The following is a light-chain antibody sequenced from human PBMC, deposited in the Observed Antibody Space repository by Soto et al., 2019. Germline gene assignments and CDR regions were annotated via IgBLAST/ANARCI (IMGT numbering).Light chain of an antibody. CDR2: SAS. CDR3: HQYGSSPWT. Sequence: EIVLTQSPGTLSLSPGERATLSCRASQSVTSSSLAWYQQKPGQAPRLLIYSASGRATGIPDRFSGSGSGTDVTLTLSRLEPEDFAVYYCHQYGSSPWTFGQGTKVEIK. J-gene: IGKJ1*01. CDR1: QSVTSSS. V-gene: IGKV3-20*01.